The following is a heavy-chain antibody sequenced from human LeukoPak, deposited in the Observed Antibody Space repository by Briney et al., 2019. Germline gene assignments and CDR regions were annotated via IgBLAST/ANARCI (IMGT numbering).Heavy chain of an antibody. CDR2: IRYDGSNE. Sequence: GGSLRLSCAASGFTFSSYGMHWVRQAPGKGLEWVAFIRYDGSNEYYADSVKGRFTISRDNSKNTLYLQMNSLRAEDTAVYYCAKDKGIWGYYGSGSYYDYYMDVWGKGTTVTVSS. CDR1: GFTFSSYG. V-gene: IGHV3-30*02. J-gene: IGHJ6*03. D-gene: IGHD3-10*01. CDR3: AKDKGIWGYYGSGSYYDYYMDV.